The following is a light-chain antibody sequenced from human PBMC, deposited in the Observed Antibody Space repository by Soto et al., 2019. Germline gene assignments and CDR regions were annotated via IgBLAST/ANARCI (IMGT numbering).Light chain of an antibody. J-gene: IGKJ4*01. CDR3: QQYYSPPLS. Sequence: DIVMTQSPDSLAVFLGERATINCKASQSLLFSSNNKNYLAWYQQKGGQPPKMLIYWASTRESGVPDRFSGSGSGTDFTLTITSLKAEDVAVYYCQQYYSPPLSFGGGTKVEIK. V-gene: IGKV4-1*01. CDR1: QSLLFSSNNKNY. CDR2: WAS.